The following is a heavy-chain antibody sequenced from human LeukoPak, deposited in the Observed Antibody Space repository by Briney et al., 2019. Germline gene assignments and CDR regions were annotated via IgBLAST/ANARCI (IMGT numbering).Heavy chain of an antibody. Sequence: GASVKVSCKASGYTFTSYAMNWVRQAPRQGLEWMGWISVYNGNTNYVQKFQDRVTMTTDTSTSTAYMELRSLRSDDTAVYYCARVQPHRIHYDNSDYPTRNDYWGQGTLVTVSS. CDR2: ISVYNGNT. J-gene: IGHJ4*02. CDR1: GYTFTSYA. V-gene: IGHV1-18*01. D-gene: IGHD3-22*01. CDR3: ARVQPHRIHYDNSDYPTRNDY.